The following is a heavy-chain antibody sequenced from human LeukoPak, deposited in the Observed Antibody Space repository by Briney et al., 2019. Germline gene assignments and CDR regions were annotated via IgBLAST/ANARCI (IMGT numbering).Heavy chain of an antibody. D-gene: IGHD2-21*02. Sequence: PGGSLRLSCATSGFTFSSYAMSWVRQAPGKGLEWVSAIKDNGGSTYYADSVKGRFTISRDNSKNTLYLQMNSLRAEDTAVYYCAKGLSVVVVTAIAVYFDYWGQGTLVTVSS. CDR1: GFTFSSYA. V-gene: IGHV3-23*01. J-gene: IGHJ4*02. CDR3: AKGLSVVVVTAIAVYFDY. CDR2: IKDNGGST.